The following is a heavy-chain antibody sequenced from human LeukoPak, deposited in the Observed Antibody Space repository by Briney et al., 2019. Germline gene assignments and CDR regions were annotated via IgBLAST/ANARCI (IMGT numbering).Heavy chain of an antibody. J-gene: IGHJ4*02. CDR1: GFTFSDSH. D-gene: IGHD7-27*01. V-gene: IGHV3-11*04. CDR2: ISNSGSSI. Sequence: GGSLSLSCAVSGFTFSDSHMTWIRQAPGKGLEWVSYISNSGSSISYADSVKGRFTTSRDNAKSSLYLQMNSLRAEDTAVYYCGRGHWGLDYWGQGALVTVSS. CDR3: GRGHWGLDY.